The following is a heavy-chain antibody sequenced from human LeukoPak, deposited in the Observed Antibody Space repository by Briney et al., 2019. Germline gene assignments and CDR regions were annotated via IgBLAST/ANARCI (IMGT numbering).Heavy chain of an antibody. D-gene: IGHD6-19*01. V-gene: IGHV3-23*01. CDR3: AKSGWLVRHFDY. CDR1: GFTFSSYA. CDR2: ISGSGGST. Sequence: SGGSLRLSCAASGFTFSSYAMSWVRQVPGKGLEWVSAISGSGGSTYYADSVKGRFTISRDNSKNTLYLQMNSLRAEDTAVYYCAKSGWLVRHFDYWGQGTLVTVSS. J-gene: IGHJ4*02.